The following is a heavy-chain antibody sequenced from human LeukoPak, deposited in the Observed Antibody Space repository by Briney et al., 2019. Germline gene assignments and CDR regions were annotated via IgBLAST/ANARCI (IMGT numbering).Heavy chain of an antibody. CDR3: AAAQRPVTPLLAVDY. Sequence: GGSLRLSCAASGFTFSTYALSWVRQAPGKGLEWVSSISGGGDTTYYADSVKGRFTISRDNSKNTLYVQMNSLRADDTAGYFCAAAQRPVTPLLAVDYWGQGTLVTVSS. CDR1: GFTFSTYA. J-gene: IGHJ4*02. CDR2: ISGGGDTT. V-gene: IGHV3-23*01. D-gene: IGHD4-11*01.